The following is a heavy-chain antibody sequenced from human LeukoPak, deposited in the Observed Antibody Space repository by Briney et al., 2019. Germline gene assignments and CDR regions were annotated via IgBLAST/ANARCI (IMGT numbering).Heavy chain of an antibody. J-gene: IGHJ4*02. CDR2: ISGSGGST. CDR1: GFTFSSYA. V-gene: IGHV3-23*01. CDR3: AKDRGRGSIVVAATTIDY. Sequence: PGGSLRLSCAASGFTFSSYAMSWVRQAPGKGLEWVSAISGSGGSTYYADAVKGRFTISRDNSKNTLYLQMNSLRAEDTAVYYCAKDRGRGSIVVAATTIDYWGQGTLVTVSS. D-gene: IGHD2-2*01.